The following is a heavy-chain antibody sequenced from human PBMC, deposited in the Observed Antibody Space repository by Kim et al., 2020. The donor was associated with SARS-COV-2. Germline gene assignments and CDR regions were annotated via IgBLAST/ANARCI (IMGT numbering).Heavy chain of an antibody. D-gene: IGHD3-16*02. J-gene: IGHJ3*02. V-gene: IGHV1-69*13. CDR2: IIPIFGTA. CDR1: GGTFSSYA. CDR3: ASQHSDYVWGSYRFDAFDI. Sequence: SVKVSCKASGGTFSSYAISWVRQAPGQGLEWMGGIIPIFGTANYAQKFQGRVTITADESTSTAYMELSSLRSEDTAVYYCASQHSDYVWGSYRFDAFDIWGQGTMVTVSS.